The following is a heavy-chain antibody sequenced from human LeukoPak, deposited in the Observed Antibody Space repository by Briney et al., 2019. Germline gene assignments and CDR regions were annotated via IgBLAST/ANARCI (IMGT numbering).Heavy chain of an antibody. CDR2: INTDGSST. CDR3: ARSGGSNQPYDY. CDR1: GFIFSSHC. Sequence: GGSLRLSCAASGFIFSSHCMHWVRQASGKGLIWISRINTDGSSTTYADSVKGRFTVSRDNAKNTLYLQMNSLRAEDTAVYFCARSGGSNQPYDYWGQGILATVSS. D-gene: IGHD1-26*01. V-gene: IGHV3-74*01. J-gene: IGHJ4*02.